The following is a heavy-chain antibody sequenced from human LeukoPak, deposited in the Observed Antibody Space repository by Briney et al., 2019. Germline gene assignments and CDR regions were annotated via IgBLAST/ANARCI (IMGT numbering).Heavy chain of an antibody. V-gene: IGHV1-8*03. J-gene: IGHJ4*02. CDR3: ARGTIPSFFSH. CDR2: MNPKSGNR. CDR1: VYTFTSPD. D-gene: IGHD3-3*01. Sequence: ASVTVSFKTSVYTFTSPDINWVRQAPGQGLEWMGWMNPKSGNRVYAQKFQGRVTFSRDTSISTAYMELSSLRSDDTAVYYCARGTIPSFFSHWGQGTLVTVSS.